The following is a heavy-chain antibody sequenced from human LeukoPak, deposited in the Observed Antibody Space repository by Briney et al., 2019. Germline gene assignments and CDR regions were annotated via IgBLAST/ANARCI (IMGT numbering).Heavy chain of an antibody. Sequence: KSSETLSLTCTVSGVSISSGYYWGWIRQPPGKGLEWIGSIYHSGSTYYNPSLKSRVTISVDTSKNQFSLKLSSVTAADTAVYYCARGEAMVRFLGFMWGQGTLVTVSS. D-gene: IGHD5-18*01. CDR1: GVSISSGYY. CDR2: IYHSGST. CDR3: ARGEAMVRFLGFM. J-gene: IGHJ4*02. V-gene: IGHV4-38-2*02.